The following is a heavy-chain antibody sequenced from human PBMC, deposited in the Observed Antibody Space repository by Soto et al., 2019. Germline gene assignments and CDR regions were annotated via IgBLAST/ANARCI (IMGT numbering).Heavy chain of an antibody. CDR2: IYPGDSDT. Sequence: GESLKISCKGSGYSFTSYWIGWVRQMPGKGLEWMGIIYPGDSDTRYSPSFQGQVTISADKSISTAYLQWSSLKASDTAMYYCARPSYYYDSSGYYSEYYYYGMDVWGQGTTVTVSS. J-gene: IGHJ6*02. CDR3: ARPSYYYDSSGYYSEYYYYGMDV. V-gene: IGHV5-51*01. CDR1: GYSFTSYW. D-gene: IGHD3-22*01.